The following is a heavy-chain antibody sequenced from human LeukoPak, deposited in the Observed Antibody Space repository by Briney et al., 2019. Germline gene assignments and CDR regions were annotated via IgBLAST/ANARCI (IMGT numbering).Heavy chain of an antibody. J-gene: IGHJ4*02. CDR1: GYTFTSYG. D-gene: IGHD1-26*01. V-gene: IGHV1-18*01. CDR2: ISAYNGNT. CDR3: ARDEGGSYYVMWD. Sequence: ASVKVSCKASGYTFTSYGISWVRQAPGQGLEWMGWISAYNGNTNYAQKLQGRVTMTRDMSTSTVYMELSSLRSEDTAVYYCARDEGGSYYVMWDWGQGTLVTVSS.